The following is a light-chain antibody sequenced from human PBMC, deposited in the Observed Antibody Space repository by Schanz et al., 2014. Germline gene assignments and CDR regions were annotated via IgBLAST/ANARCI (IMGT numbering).Light chain of an antibody. CDR1: QSISGY. V-gene: IGKV3-15*01. Sequence: EIVLTQSPATLSLSPGERATLSCKASQSISGYDLAWYQQKPGQAPSLLIYGASTRATGVPARFSGSGSGTEFTLTISSLQSEDFAVYFCQQYNNWPLITFGQGTRLEIK. CDR3: QQYNNWPLIT. J-gene: IGKJ5*01. CDR2: GAS.